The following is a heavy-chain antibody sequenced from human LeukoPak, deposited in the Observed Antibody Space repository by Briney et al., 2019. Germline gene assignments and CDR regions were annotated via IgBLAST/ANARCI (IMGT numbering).Heavy chain of an antibody. CDR3: ARQVATKGEWAFDI. Sequence: SETLSLTCSVSSYSFSGYYWGWIRQPPGKGLEWIGSINFDGHIYYDPSLKSRATISMNKSRKQFSPKLTSVTATDTATYYCARQVATKGEWAFDIWGQGTMVIASS. CDR1: SYSFSGYY. J-gene: IGHJ3*02. CDR2: INFDGHI. V-gene: IGHV4-38-2*02. D-gene: IGHD5-12*01.